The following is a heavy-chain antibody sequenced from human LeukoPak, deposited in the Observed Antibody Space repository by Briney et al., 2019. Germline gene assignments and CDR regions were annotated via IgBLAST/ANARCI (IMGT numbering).Heavy chain of an antibody. CDR2: IYYSGST. J-gene: IGHJ6*03. CDR1: GGSISSSSYY. V-gene: IGHV4-39*07. CDR3: ARGPLYYYYYYMDV. Sequence: PSETLSLTCTVSGGSISSSSYYWGWIRQPPGKGLEWIGSIYYSGSTHYNPSLKSRVTISVDTSKNQFSLKLSSVTAADTAVYYCARGPLYYYYYYMDVWGKGTTVTVSS.